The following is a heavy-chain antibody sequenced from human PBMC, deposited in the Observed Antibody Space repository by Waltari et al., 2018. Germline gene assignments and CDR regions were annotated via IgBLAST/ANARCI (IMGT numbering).Heavy chain of an antibody. J-gene: IGHJ4*02. CDR3: ARFDFRTGSYY. CDR2: FDPEDGET. Sequence: QVQLVQSGAEVKKPGASGKFSCKVAGNTLTEFSMHWVRQGPGKGLEWMGGFDPEDGETIYAEKFQGRLTMTEDTSTETAYMELSSLRSEDTAVYYCARFDFRTGSYYWGQGTLVTVSS. V-gene: IGHV1-24*01. D-gene: IGHD3-3*01. CDR1: GNTLTEFS.